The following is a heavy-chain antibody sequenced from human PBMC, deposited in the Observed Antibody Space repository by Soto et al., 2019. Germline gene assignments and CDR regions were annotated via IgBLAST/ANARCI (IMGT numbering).Heavy chain of an antibody. CDR3: ARDGGLLNPFDGFDI. V-gene: IGHV3-33*01. CDR1: GFTFNKYA. Sequence: GGSLRLSCTASGFTFNKYAIHWVRQAPGKGLEWVAVLWYDGTNKYYADSVKGRFTTSSDNSTNTLYLHMNSLRAEGTALYYCARDGGLLNPFDGFDIWGQGTMVTVSS. J-gene: IGHJ3*02. CDR2: LWYDGTNK. D-gene: IGHD2-15*01.